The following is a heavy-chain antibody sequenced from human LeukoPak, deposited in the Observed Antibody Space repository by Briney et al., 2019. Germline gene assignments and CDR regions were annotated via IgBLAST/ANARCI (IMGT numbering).Heavy chain of an antibody. CDR2: IYYSGST. CDR1: GGSISSYY. V-gene: IGHV4-59*01. D-gene: IGHD1-26*01. Sequence: SETLSLTCTVSGGSISSYYWSWIRQPPGKGLEWIGYIYYSGSTNYNPSLKSRVTISVDTSKNQFSLKLSSVTAADTAVYYCARVNSGSYYHYYYYGMDVWGQGTTVTVSS. J-gene: IGHJ6*02. CDR3: ARVNSGSYYHYYYYGMDV.